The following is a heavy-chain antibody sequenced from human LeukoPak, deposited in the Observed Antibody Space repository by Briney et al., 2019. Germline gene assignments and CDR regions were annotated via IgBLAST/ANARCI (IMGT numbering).Heavy chain of an antibody. V-gene: IGHV3-33*06. CDR3: AKDRVYDSSGYCDY. CDR2: IWYDGSNK. J-gene: IGHJ4*02. CDR1: GFTFSSYG. Sequence: GGSLRLSCAASGFTFSSYGMHWVRQAPGKGLEWVAVIWYDGSNKYYADSVKGRFTISRDNSKNTLYLQMNSLRAEDTAVYYCAKDRVYDSSGYCDYWGQGTLVTVSS. D-gene: IGHD3-22*01.